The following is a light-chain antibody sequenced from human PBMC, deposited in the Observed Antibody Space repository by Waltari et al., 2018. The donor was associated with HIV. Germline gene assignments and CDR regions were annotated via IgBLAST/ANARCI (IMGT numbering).Light chain of an antibody. J-gene: IGLJ2*01. Sequence: QSALTQPPSASGSPGQSVTISCTGTSSDVGAYNYVSWFQQNPGKAPKLMIYDVTKRPSGVPDRFSGSKSGNTASLTVSGLQAEDEAAYYCASHAGSKDVFGGGTRLTVL. CDR1: SSDVGAYNY. V-gene: IGLV2-8*01. CDR2: DVT. CDR3: ASHAGSKDV.